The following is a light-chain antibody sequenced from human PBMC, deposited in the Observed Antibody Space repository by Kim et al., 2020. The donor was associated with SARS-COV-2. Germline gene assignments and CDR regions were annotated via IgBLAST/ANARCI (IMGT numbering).Light chain of an antibody. V-gene: IGKV3-20*01. CDR2: GAA. Sequence: SPGERAPLSGRASRSLSSSYLAWYQQKPGQPPRLRIHGAASRAAGVPDRFSGSRSGSVFTLTITRLEPADFAVYYCHQYGNSPSTFGQGTKLEI. CDR1: RSLSSSY. J-gene: IGKJ2*02. CDR3: HQYGNSPST.